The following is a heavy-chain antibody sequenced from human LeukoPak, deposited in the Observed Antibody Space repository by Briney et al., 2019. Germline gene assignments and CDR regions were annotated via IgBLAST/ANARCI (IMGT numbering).Heavy chain of an antibody. J-gene: IGHJ4*02. CDR3: AREGGFDY. CDR2: ISSSNI. CDR1: RFTFSTYS. D-gene: IGHD3-16*01. V-gene: IGHV3-48*01. Sequence: PGGSLRLSCAASRFTFSTYSMSWVRQAPGKGLEWVSYISSSNIYYADSVKGRFTISRDNAKNSLYLQMNSLRAEDTAVYYCAREGGFDYWGQGTLVTVSS.